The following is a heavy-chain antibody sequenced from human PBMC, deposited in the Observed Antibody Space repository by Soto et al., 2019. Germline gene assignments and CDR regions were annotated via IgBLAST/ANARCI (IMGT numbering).Heavy chain of an antibody. CDR1: GGSISSSSYY. CDR2: IYYSGST. V-gene: IGHV4-39*01. D-gene: IGHD6-6*01. J-gene: IGHJ4*02. CDR3: ARHLASIAAFLEYFDY. Sequence: SETLSLTCTVSGGSISSSSYYWGWIRQPPGKGLEWIGSIYYSGSTYYNPSLKSRVTISVDTSKNQFSLKLSSVTAADTAVYYCARHLASIAAFLEYFDYWGQGTLVTVSS.